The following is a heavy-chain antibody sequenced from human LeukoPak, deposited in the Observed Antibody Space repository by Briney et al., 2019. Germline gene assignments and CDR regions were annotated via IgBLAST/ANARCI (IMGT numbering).Heavy chain of an antibody. CDR2: IWYDGHNK. V-gene: IGHV3-33*02. Sequence: GGSLRLSCAASGFTFSRYGMHWVRQAPGKGLEWLAIIWYDGHNKYHADSAKGRFTISRDNSKNTLFLEMNDLRAQDTGVYYCAREWGLIAVAGGPGYWGQGTLVTVSS. J-gene: IGHJ4*02. CDR3: AREWGLIAVAGGPGY. D-gene: IGHD6-19*01. CDR1: GFTFSRYG.